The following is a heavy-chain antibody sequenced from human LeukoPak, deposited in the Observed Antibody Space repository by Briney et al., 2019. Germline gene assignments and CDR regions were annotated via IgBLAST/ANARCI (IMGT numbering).Heavy chain of an antibody. CDR3: ARSFGRSAWFDP. Sequence: SETLSLTCTVSGGSISSGGYYWSWVRQHPGKGLEWIGYIYYSGGTYYNPSLKSRVTISVDTSKNQFSLKLSSVTAADTAVYYCARSFGRSAWFDPWGQGTLVTVSS. CDR1: GGSISSGGYY. D-gene: IGHD3-16*01. V-gene: IGHV4-31*03. J-gene: IGHJ5*02. CDR2: IYYSGGT.